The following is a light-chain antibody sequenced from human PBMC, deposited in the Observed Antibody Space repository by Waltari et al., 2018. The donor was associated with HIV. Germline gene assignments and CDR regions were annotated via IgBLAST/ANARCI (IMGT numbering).Light chain of an antibody. Sequence: EIVLTQSPATLSLSPGERATLSCRASPIFSSYLAWYQQKRGQPPRLLIYDASNRATGIPARFIGSGSGTDFTLTISSLEAEDFAVYSCQQHSSWPLTFGGGTKVEIK. CDR2: DAS. CDR1: PIFSSY. J-gene: IGKJ4*01. CDR3: QQHSSWPLT. V-gene: IGKV3-11*01.